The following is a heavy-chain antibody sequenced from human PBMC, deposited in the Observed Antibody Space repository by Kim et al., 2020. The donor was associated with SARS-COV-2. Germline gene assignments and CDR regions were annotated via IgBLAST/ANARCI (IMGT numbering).Heavy chain of an antibody. CDR3: ARQGIAAAGTFDY. Sequence: YSPSFHGHVTISADKSISTAYLQWSSLKASDTAMYYCARQGIAAAGTFDYWGQGTLVTVSS. J-gene: IGHJ4*02. D-gene: IGHD6-13*01. V-gene: IGHV5-10-1*01.